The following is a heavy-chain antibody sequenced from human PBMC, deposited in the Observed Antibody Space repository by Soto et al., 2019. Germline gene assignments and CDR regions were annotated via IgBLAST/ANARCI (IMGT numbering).Heavy chain of an antibody. Sequence: SVKVSCKASGGTFSSYAISWVRQAPGQGLEWMGGIIPIFGTANYAQKFQGRVTITADESTSTAYLELSSLRSEDTAVYYCARDRHPGLRGSGLMVRGVTDYYYYGMDVWGPGPTVTVSS. CDR3: ARDRHPGLRGSGLMVRGVTDYYYYGMDV. CDR1: GGTFSSYA. V-gene: IGHV1-69*13. J-gene: IGHJ6*02. D-gene: IGHD3-10*01. CDR2: IIPIFGTA.